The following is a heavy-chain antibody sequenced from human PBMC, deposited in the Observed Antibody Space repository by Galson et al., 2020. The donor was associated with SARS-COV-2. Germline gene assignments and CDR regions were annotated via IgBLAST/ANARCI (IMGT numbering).Heavy chain of an antibody. CDR2: IGTAGDT. CDR3: ARALMGRGYNLFRNYYYYYMDV. D-gene: IGHD2-15*01. J-gene: IGHJ6*03. CDR1: GFTFSSYD. Sequence: GGSLRLSCAASGFTFSSYDMHWVRQATGKGLEWVSAIGTAGDTYYPGSVKGRFTISRENAKNSLYLQMNSLRAGDTAVYYCARALMGRGYNLFRNYYYYYMDVWGKGTTVTVSS. V-gene: IGHV3-13*01.